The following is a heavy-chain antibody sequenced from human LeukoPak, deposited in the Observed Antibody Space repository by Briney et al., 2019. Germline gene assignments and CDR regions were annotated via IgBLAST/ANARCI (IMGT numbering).Heavy chain of an antibody. CDR3: ARVSSTRNYYYYMDV. CDR2: IYTSGST. CDR1: GGSISSYY. V-gene: IGHV4-4*07. Sequence: SETLSLTCTVSGGSISSYYWSWIRQPAGKGLEWIGRIYTSGSTNYNPSLKSRVTMSVDTSKNQFSLKLSSVTAADTAVYYCARVSSTRNYYYYMDVWGKGTTVTVPS. D-gene: IGHD2-2*01. J-gene: IGHJ6*03.